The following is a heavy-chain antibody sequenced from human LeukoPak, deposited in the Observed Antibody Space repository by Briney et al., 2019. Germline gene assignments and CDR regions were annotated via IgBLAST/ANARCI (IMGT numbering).Heavy chain of an antibody. V-gene: IGHV4-39*01. CDR2: ISYDMTT. CDR3: ARSYPRTRYYYDSTTYYSPFDY. CDR1: GGSISSSSYY. J-gene: IGHJ4*02. Sequence: SETLSLTCTVSGGSISSSSYYWAWIRQPPGKGLEWIGSISYDMTTYYNPSLKSRVTISVDTSRNQFSLKLTSVTAADTAVYYCARSYPRTRYYYDSTTYYSPFDYWGQGTLVTVSS. D-gene: IGHD3-22*01.